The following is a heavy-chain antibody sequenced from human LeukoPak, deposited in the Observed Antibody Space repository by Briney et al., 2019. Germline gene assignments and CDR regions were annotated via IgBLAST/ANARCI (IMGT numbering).Heavy chain of an antibody. CDR2: TYYMLKWYN. D-gene: IGHD3-10*01. CDR3: ARDRAGVYSYGSGSYYKRADAFDI. J-gene: IGHJ3*02. CDR1: GDSVSRNSAA. V-gene: IGHV6-1*01. Sequence: SQTLSLTCAISGDSVSRNSAAWNWIRQSPSRGLEWLGRTYYMLKWYNDYAVSVKSRITSNPDTSKNQFSLQLNSVTPEDTAVYYCARDRAGVYSYGSGSYYKRADAFDIWGQGTMVTVSS.